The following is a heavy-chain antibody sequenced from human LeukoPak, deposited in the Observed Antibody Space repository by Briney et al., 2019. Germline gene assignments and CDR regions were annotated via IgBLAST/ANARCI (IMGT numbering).Heavy chain of an antibody. J-gene: IGHJ6*03. V-gene: IGHV3-23*01. CDR3: AKDLSNYGQRYFYYMDV. D-gene: IGHD4-11*01. Sequence: GGSLRLSCADSGLTFSSYAMSWFRQAPGKGLECVSTISGSGDATYYADSVKGRFTISRDNSKNTLYLLMNSLRAEDTAVYYCAKDLSNYGQRYFYYMDVWGKGTTVTVS. CDR1: GLTFSSYA. CDR2: ISGSGDAT.